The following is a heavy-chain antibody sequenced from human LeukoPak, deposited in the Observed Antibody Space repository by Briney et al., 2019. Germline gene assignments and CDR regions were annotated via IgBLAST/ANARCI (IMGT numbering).Heavy chain of an antibody. CDR1: GFTVSSNY. V-gene: IGHV3-15*01. CDR3: TTSPLIVVVIGKYYFDY. J-gene: IGHJ4*02. CDR2: IKSKTDGGTT. Sequence: GGSLRLSCAASGFTVSSNYMSWVRQAPGKGLEWVGRIKSKTDGGTTDYAAPVKGRFTISRDDSKNTLYLQMNSLKTEDTAVYYCTTSPLIVVVIGKYYFDYWGQGTLVTVSS. D-gene: IGHD3-22*01.